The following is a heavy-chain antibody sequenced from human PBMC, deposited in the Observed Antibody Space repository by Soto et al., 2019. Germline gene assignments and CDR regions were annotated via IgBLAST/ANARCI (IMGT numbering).Heavy chain of an antibody. Sequence: QVQLVQSGAEVTKPGASVKVSCKASGYTLTSYGISWVRQAPGQGLEWMGWISAYNGDTNYAQSLQGRVTMTTDTSTTTAYMALRSLRSDDTAVYYCATTSGYYYYYYGMDVWGQGTTVTVSS. CDR3: ATTSGYYYYYYGMDV. D-gene: IGHD3-3*01. J-gene: IGHJ6*02. CDR2: ISAYNGDT. V-gene: IGHV1-18*01. CDR1: GYTLTSYG.